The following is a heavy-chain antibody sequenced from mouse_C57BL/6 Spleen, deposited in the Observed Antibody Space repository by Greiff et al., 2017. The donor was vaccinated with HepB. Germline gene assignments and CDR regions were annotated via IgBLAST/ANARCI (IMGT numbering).Heavy chain of an antibody. Sequence: EVQLQQSGPELVKPGASVKISCKASGYTFTDYYMNWVKQSHGKSLEWIGDINPNNGGTSYNQKFKGKATLTVDKSSSTAYMELRSLTSEDSAVYYCARGWGGSLHDWGQGTTLTVSS. CDR3: ARGWGGSLHD. D-gene: IGHD1-1*02. V-gene: IGHV1-26*01. J-gene: IGHJ2*01. CDR2: INPNNGGT. CDR1: GYTFTDYY.